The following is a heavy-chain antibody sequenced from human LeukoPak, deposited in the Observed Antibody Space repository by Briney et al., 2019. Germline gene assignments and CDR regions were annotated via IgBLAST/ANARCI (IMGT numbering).Heavy chain of an antibody. CDR1: GFTFTSSA. D-gene: IGHD3-22*01. CDR2: IVVGSGNT. CDR3: ARRHYYDSSGYYY. V-gene: IGHV1-58*02. Sequence: ASVKVSCKASGFTFTSSAMQWVRQARGQRLEWIGWIVVGSGNTNYAQKFQERVTITRNTSISTAYMELSSLRSEDTAVYYCARRHYYDSSGYYYWGQGTLVTVSS. J-gene: IGHJ4*02.